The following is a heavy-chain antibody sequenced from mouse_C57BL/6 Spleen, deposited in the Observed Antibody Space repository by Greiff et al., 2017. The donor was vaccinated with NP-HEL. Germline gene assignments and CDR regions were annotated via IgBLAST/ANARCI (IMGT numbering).Heavy chain of an antibody. V-gene: IGHV5-16*01. CDR3: AREGYGKYWYFDV. D-gene: IGHD2-10*02. CDR1: GFTFSDYY. CDR2: INYDGSST. J-gene: IGHJ1*03. Sequence: EVKLVESEGGLVQPGSSMKLSCTASGFTFSDYYMAWVRPVPDTGLEWVANINYDGSSTYYLDSLKSRFIISRDNAKNILYLQMSSLKSEDTATYYCAREGYGKYWYFDVWGTGTTVTVSS.